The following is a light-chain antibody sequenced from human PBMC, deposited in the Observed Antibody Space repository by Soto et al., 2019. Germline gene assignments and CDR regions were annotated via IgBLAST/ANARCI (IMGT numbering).Light chain of an antibody. V-gene: IGKV1-33*01. CDR2: DTS. Sequence: DILMAQSPSSLSASVGDRVTITCQASQDISKYLNWYQQKPGKAPKLLICDTSNLETGVPSRFTGSRSGTDFTLTISSLQPEDIATYYCQQSYTIPPTFGGGTKVEIK. CDR3: QQSYTIPPT. J-gene: IGKJ4*01. CDR1: QDISKY.